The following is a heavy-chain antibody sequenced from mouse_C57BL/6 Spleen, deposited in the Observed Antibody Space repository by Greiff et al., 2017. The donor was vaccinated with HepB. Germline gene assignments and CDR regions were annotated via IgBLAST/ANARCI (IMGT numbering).Heavy chain of an antibody. D-gene: IGHD1-1*02. CDR3: ARSGGKRDYYAMDY. Sequence: VQLQQSGAELVMPGASVKLSCKASGYTFTSYWMHWVKQRPGQGLEWIGEIDPSDSYTNYNQKFKGKSTLTVDKSSSTAYMQLSSLTSEDSAVYYCARSGGKRDYYAMDYWGQGTSVTVSS. J-gene: IGHJ4*01. CDR2: IDPSDSYT. CDR1: GYTFTSYW. V-gene: IGHV1-69*01.